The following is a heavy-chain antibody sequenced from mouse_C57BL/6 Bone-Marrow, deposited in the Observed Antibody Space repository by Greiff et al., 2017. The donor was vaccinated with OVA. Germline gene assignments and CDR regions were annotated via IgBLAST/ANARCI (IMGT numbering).Heavy chain of an antibody. CDR2: IDPSDSYT. CDR3: ASGDGYYGFAY. J-gene: IGHJ3*01. V-gene: IGHV1-59*01. CDR1: GYTFTSYW. Sequence: QVQLKQPGAELVRPGTSVKLSCKASGYTFTSYWMHWVKQRPGQGLEWIGVIDPSDSYTNYNQKFKGKATLTVDTSSSTAYMQLSSLTSEDSAVYYCASGDGYYGFAYWGQGTLVTVSA. D-gene: IGHD2-3*01.